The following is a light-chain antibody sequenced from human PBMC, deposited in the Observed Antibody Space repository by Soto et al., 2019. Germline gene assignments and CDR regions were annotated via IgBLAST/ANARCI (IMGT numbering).Light chain of an antibody. CDR2: GAS. J-gene: IGKJ1*01. CDR1: QSVSSN. V-gene: IGKV3-15*01. CDR3: QQYNNWPRT. Sequence: EIVMTQSPATLSVSPGERATLSCRASQSVSSNLAWYQQKPGQAPRLLIYGASTRATGIPARFSGSGSGTEFTLYISSLQSEDFAVYYCQQYNNWPRTFGQGTKVEIK.